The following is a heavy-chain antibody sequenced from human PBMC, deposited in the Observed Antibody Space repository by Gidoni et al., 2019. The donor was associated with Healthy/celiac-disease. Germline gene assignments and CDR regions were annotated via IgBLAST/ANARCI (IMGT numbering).Heavy chain of an antibody. CDR2: IWYDGSNK. Sequence: SGFTFSSSGMHWVRQAPGKGLEWVAVIWYDGSNKYYADSVKGRFTISRDNSKNTLYLQMNSLRAEDTAVYYCARVEAAAGIGFGAFDIWGQGTMVTVSS. CDR1: GFTFSSSG. CDR3: ARVEAAAGIGFGAFDI. V-gene: IGHV3-33*01. D-gene: IGHD6-13*01. J-gene: IGHJ3*02.